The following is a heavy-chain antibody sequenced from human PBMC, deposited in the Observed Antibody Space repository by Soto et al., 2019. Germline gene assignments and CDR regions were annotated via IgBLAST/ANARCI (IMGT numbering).Heavy chain of an antibody. J-gene: IGHJ3*02. Sequence: LSLTCTVSGGSISSGGYYWSWIRQHPEKGLEWIGYIYYSGSTSYNPSLKSRVTISVDTSKNQFSLRLNSVTAADTAVYFCARDRGYADAFDIWGQGTTVTVSS. V-gene: IGHV4-31*03. D-gene: IGHD5-12*01. CDR2: IYYSGST. CDR3: ARDRGYADAFDI. CDR1: GGSISSGGYY.